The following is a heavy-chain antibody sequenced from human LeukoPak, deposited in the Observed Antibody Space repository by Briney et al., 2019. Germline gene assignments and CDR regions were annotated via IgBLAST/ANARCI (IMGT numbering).Heavy chain of an antibody. CDR1: GFTFGDYA. Sequence: GGSLRLSYTASGFTFGDYAMSWVRQAPGEGLEWVGFIRSKAYGGTTEYAASVKGRFTISRDDSKSIAYLQMNSLKTEDTAVYYCARARGGRGYSGYGYWFDPWGQGTLVTVSS. V-gene: IGHV3-49*04. CDR3: ARARGGRGYSGYGYWFDP. CDR2: IRSKAYGGTT. J-gene: IGHJ5*02. D-gene: IGHD5-12*01.